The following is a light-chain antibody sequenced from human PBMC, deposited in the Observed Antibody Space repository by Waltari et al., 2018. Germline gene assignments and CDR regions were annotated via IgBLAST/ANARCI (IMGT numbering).Light chain of an antibody. CDR3: QQYDSLLT. Sequence: DIQMTQSPSSLSASVGDRVTITCQASQDISNYVSWYQHKPGKAPSLLIYDASNLEAGVASRFRGSGSGKIFTLTINSLRPEDIATYYCQQYDSLLTFGGGTKVQI. CDR2: DAS. CDR1: QDISNY. J-gene: IGKJ4*01. V-gene: IGKV1-33*01.